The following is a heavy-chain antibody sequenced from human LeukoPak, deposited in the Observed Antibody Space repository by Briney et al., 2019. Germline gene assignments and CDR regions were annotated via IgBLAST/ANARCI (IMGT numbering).Heavy chain of an antibody. CDR1: GFTFSSYA. Sequence: GGSLRLSCAVSGFTFSSYAMGWVRQAPGKGLEWVSGISGSGATTYYADSVKGRFTISRDNSKNTLYLQMDSLRAEDTAIYYCAKHGGNSEYYHMDVWGQGTTVTVSS. CDR3: AKHGGNSEYYHMDV. D-gene: IGHD1-1*01. CDR2: ISGSGATT. V-gene: IGHV3-23*01. J-gene: IGHJ6*02.